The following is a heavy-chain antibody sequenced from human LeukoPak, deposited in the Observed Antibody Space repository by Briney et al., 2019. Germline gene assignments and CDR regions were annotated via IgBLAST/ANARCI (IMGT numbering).Heavy chain of an antibody. CDR1: GYGFNSYW. D-gene: IGHD2-15*01. V-gene: IGHV5-51*01. J-gene: IGHJ4*02. CDR2: IYPGDSDT. CDR3: ARQVTVVQPFDY. Sequence: GESLKISFKGSGYGFNSYWIGWVRQMPRKGLEWMGIIYPGDSDTRYSPSFQGQVTISADKSISTAYLQWSSLKASDTAMYYCARQVTVVQPFDYWGQGTLVTVSS.